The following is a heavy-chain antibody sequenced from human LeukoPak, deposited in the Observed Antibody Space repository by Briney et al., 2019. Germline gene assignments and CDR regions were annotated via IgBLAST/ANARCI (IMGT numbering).Heavy chain of an antibody. V-gene: IGHV4-39*07. CDR1: GGSISSSSYY. Sequence: SETLSLTCTVSGGSISSSSYYWGWIRQPPGKGLEWIGSIYYSGSTYYNPSLKSRVTISVDTSKNQFSLKLSSVSAADTAVYYCASAYSSSWYYYYMDVWGKGTTVTVSS. CDR3: ASAYSSSWYYYYMDV. D-gene: IGHD6-13*01. J-gene: IGHJ6*03. CDR2: IYYSGST.